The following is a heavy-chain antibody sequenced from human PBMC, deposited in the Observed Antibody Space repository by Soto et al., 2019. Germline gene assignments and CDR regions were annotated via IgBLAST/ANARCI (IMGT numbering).Heavy chain of an antibody. V-gene: IGHV3-7*03. CDR2: IKQDGSEK. CDR3: ARDQPGYDFPAGPIEDV. Sequence: PGGSLRLSCAASGFTFSSYWMSWVRQAPGKGLEWVANIKQDGSEKYYVDSVKGQFTISRDNAKNSLYLQMNSLRAEDTAVYYCARDQPGYDFPAGPIEDVWGQGTTVTVSS. J-gene: IGHJ6*02. D-gene: IGHD5-12*01. CDR1: GFTFSSYW.